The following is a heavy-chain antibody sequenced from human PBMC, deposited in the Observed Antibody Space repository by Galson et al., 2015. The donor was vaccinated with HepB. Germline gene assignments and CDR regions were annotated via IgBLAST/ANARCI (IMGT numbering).Heavy chain of an antibody. V-gene: IGHV1-69*13. Sequence: SVKVSCKASGGTFSSYAISWVRQAPGQGLEWMGGIIPIFGTANYAQKFQGRVTITADESTSTAYMELSSLRSEDTAVYYCARRQGWDDYSNYNAFDIWGQGTMVTVSS. D-gene: IGHD4-11*01. CDR3: ARRQGWDDYSNYNAFDI. CDR1: GGTFSSYA. J-gene: IGHJ3*02. CDR2: IIPIFGTA.